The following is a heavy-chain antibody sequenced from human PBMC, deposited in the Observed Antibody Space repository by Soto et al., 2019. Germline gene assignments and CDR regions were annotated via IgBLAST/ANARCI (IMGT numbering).Heavy chain of an antibody. Sequence: PSETLSLTCTVSGGSISSGDYYWSWIRQPPXKGLEWIGYIYYSGSTYYNPSLKSRVTISVDTSKNQFSLKLSSVTAADTAVYYCARVEWDSSGYYYNWFDPWGQGTLVTVSS. CDR3: ARVEWDSSGYYYNWFDP. CDR2: IYYSGST. CDR1: GGSISSGDYY. D-gene: IGHD3-22*01. J-gene: IGHJ5*02. V-gene: IGHV4-30-4*01.